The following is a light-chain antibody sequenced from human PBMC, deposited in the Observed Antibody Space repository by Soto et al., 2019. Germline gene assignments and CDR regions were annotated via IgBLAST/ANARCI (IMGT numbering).Light chain of an antibody. Sequence: EIVMTQSPATLSVSPGEGATLSCRASQSVNNKLAWYQQKSGKAPRLLVYEASTRAIGVPSRFSGSGSWTEVTPTISSMLQADFAVYYCQQYNNWPPVAFGGGTKVDIK. CDR1: QSVNNK. J-gene: IGKJ4*01. CDR3: QQYNNWPPVA. CDR2: EAS. V-gene: IGKV3-15*01.